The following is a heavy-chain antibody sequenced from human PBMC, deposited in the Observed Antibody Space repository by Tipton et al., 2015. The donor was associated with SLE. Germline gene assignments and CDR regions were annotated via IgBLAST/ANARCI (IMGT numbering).Heavy chain of an antibody. J-gene: IGHJ4*02. CDR3: AWGGGRYYDY. V-gene: IGHV4-59*08. CDR2: VFYSGGT. D-gene: IGHD1-26*01. CDR1: VASLSSYY. Sequence: TLSLTCTVSVASLSSYYWSWIRQPPGKGLAWIGYVFYSGGTSYNPSLKSRVTISVDTSKNQFSLKVNSATAADTAVYYCAWGGGRYYDYWGQGTLVTVSS.